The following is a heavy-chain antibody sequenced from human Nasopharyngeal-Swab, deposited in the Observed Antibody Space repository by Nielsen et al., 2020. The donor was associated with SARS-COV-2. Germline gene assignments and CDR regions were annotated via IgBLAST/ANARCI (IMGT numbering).Heavy chain of an antibody. CDR1: GFTFSSYG. CDR3: ARDFGYYDSSGPY. CDR2: ISYDGSNK. V-gene: IGHV3-30*03. Sequence: GESLKISCAASGFTFSSYGMYWVRQAPGKGLEWVAVISYDGSNKYYADSVKGRFTISRDNAKNSLYLQMNSLRAEDTAVYYCARDFGYYDSSGPYWGQGTLVTVSS. D-gene: IGHD3-22*01. J-gene: IGHJ4*02.